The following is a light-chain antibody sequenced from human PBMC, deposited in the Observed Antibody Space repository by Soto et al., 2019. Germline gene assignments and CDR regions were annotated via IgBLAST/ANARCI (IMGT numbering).Light chain of an antibody. V-gene: IGLV2-14*01. Sequence: QSALAQPASVSGSRGQSITISCTGTSSDVGGYNYVSWYQLHPGKAPKLMIYDVSDRPSGVSNRFSGSKSGNTASLTISGLQAEDEADYYCSSYTSSSTYYVFGTGTKVTVL. CDR3: SSYTSSSTYYV. CDR1: SSDVGGYNY. J-gene: IGLJ1*01. CDR2: DVS.